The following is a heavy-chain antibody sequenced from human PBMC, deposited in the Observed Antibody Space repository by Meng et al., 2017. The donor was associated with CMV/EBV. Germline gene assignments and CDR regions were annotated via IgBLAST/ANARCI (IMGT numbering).Heavy chain of an antibody. V-gene: IGHV3-74*01. CDR2: INSDGSST. D-gene: IGHD3-22*01. J-gene: IGHJ4*02. CDR3: ARTGGISMIVGGGDY. CDR1: GFTFSSYW. Sequence: GGSLRLSCAASGFTFSSYWMHWVRQAPGKGLVWVSRINSDGSSTSYADSVKGRFTISRDNAKNTLYLQMNSLRADDTAVYYCARTGGISMIVGGGDYWGQGTLVTVSS.